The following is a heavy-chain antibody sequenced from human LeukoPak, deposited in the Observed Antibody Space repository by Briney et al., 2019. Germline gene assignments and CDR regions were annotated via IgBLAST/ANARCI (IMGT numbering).Heavy chain of an antibody. V-gene: IGHV3-30-3*01. CDR1: GFTFSSYA. CDR3: AGDDSSGYFFDF. CDR2: ISYDGSNK. J-gene: IGHJ4*02. Sequence: GGSLRLSCAASGFTFSSYAMHWVRQAPGKGLEWVAVISYDGSNKYYADSVKGRFTISRDNSKNTLYLQMNSLRAEDTAVYFCAGDDSSGYFFDFWGQGTLVTVSS. D-gene: IGHD3-22*01.